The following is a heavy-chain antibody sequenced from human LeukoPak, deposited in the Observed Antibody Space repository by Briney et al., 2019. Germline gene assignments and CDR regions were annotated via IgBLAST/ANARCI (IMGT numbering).Heavy chain of an antibody. Sequence: GEPLNISCKGSGYSFTSYRIGWVRQMPGKGLEWMGIIYPGDPNTRYSPSFQGQVTISADESISTAYLQWSSLKASDTAMYYCARRSGSYYSGGDYWGQGTLVTVSS. D-gene: IGHD1-26*01. J-gene: IGHJ4*02. CDR3: ARRSGSYYSGGDY. CDR2: IYPGDPNT. V-gene: IGHV5-51*01. CDR1: GYSFTSYR.